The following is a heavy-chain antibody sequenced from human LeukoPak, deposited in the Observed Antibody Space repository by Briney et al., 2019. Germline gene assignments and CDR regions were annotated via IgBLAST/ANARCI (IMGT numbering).Heavy chain of an antibody. CDR3: ASGRLGEVVVRTYYYMDV. CDR2: IYAYNGNT. Sequence: ASVKVSCKASGYSFPGSGISWVRQAPGQGLEWVGWIYAYNGNTNYAQKFQGRVTIATDTSTTTTYKELRSLRSDDTAVYYCASGRLGEVVVRTYYYMDVWGKGTTAIVSS. D-gene: IGHD3-22*01. J-gene: IGHJ6*03. CDR1: GYSFPGSG. V-gene: IGHV1-18*01.